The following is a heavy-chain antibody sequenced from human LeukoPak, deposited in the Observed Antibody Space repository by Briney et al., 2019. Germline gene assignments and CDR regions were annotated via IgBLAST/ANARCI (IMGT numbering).Heavy chain of an antibody. Sequence: SHTLSLTCAISGDSVSSNSAAWNWIRQSPSRGLEWLGRTYYRSKWYNDYAVSVKSRISINPDTSKNQFSLHLHSVTPEDTAVYYCARDHWFGSSGFDYWGQGTLVTVSS. CDR2: TYYRSKWYN. J-gene: IGHJ4*02. CDR3: ARDHWFGSSGFDY. V-gene: IGHV6-1*01. CDR1: GDSVSSNSAA. D-gene: IGHD6-13*01.